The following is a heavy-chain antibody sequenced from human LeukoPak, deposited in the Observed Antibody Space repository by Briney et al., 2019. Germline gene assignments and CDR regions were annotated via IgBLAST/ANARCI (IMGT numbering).Heavy chain of an antibody. CDR2: IYYSGST. CDR1: GGSISSSSYY. J-gene: IGHJ4*02. D-gene: IGHD3-22*01. Sequence: SETLSLTCTVSGGSISSSSYYWGWIRQPPGKGLEWIGSIYYSGSTYYNPSLKSRVTISVDTSKNQFSLKLSSVTAADTAVYYCAREEYYYDSSGLSGWGQGTLVTVSS. V-gene: IGHV4-39*02. CDR3: AREEYYYDSSGLSG.